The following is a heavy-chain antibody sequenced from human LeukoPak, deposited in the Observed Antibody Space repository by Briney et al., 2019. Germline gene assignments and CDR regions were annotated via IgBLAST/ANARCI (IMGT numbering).Heavy chain of an antibody. J-gene: IGHJ1*01. D-gene: IGHD6-19*01. Sequence: ASVKISCKASGYTFTSYGIYWVRQAPGQGLEWMGWISAYNGNTRFAQRLQGRVTMTTDTSTSTAYMELRSLRSDDTAVYYCARDIGVALGYSQHWGQGTLVTVSP. CDR1: GYTFTSYG. CDR3: ARDIGVALGYSQH. V-gene: IGHV1-18*04. CDR2: ISAYNGNT.